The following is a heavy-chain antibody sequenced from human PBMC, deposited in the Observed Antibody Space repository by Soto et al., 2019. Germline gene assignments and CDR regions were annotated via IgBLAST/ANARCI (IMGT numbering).Heavy chain of an antibody. J-gene: IGHJ6*02. D-gene: IGHD5-12*01. CDR1: GGTFSSYA. Sequence: GASVKVSCKASGGTFSSYAISWVRQAPGQGLEWMGGIIPIFGTANYAQKFQGRVTITADKSTSTAYMELSSLRSEDTAVYYCASNIGGYSGYDPPASLYYYGMDVWGQGTTVTVSS. CDR3: ASNIGGYSGYDPPASLYYYGMDV. CDR2: IIPIFGTA. V-gene: IGHV1-69*06.